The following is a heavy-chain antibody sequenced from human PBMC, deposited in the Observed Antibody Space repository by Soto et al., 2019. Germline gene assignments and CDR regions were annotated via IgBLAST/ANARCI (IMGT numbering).Heavy chain of an antibody. D-gene: IGHD6-13*01. V-gene: IGHV2-5*02. J-gene: IGHJ4*02. CDR1: GFSLSTSGVG. Sequence: QITLKESCPTLVKPTQTLTLTCTFSGFSLSTSGVGVGWIRQPPGKALEWLALIYWDDDKRYSPSLKSRLTITKDTSKNQVVLTMTNMDPVDTATYYCAHFDSSSWYGGLHYWGQGTLVTVSS. CDR2: IYWDDDK. CDR3: AHFDSSSWYGGLHY.